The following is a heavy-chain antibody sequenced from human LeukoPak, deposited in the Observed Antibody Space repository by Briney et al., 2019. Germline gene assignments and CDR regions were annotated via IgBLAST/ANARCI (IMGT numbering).Heavy chain of an antibody. J-gene: IGHJ3*02. V-gene: IGHV3-9*01. Sequence: GGSLRLSCAASGFTFDDYAMHWVRQAPGKGLEWVSGISRNSGSIGYADSVKGRFTISRDNAKNSLYLQMNSLRAEDTALYYCAKGGGQLLYHAFDIWGQGTMVTVSS. D-gene: IGHD2-2*02. CDR2: ISRNSGSI. CDR3: AKGGGQLLYHAFDI. CDR1: GFTFDDYA.